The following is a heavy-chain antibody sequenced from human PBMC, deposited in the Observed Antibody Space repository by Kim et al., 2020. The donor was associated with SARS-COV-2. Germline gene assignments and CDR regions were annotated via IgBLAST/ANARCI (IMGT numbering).Heavy chain of an antibody. D-gene: IGHD2-15*01. CDR3: AKSGQGYFQP. CDR2: IYHTGST. V-gene: IGHV4-30-2*06. J-gene: IGHJ1*01. Sequence: SETLSLTCTVSGGSISSGTYSWSWIRQSPGKGLEWIAYIYHTGSTSYNPSLKSRVTTSVDGSKNQISLKLRSVTAADTAVYFCAKSGQGYFQPWGQGTLVTVSS. CDR1: GGSISSGTYS.